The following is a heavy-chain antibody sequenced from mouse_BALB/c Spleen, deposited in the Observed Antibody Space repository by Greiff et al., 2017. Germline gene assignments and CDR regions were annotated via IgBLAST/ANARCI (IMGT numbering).Heavy chain of an antibody. Sequence: VKLQESGPGLVAPSQSLSITCTVSGFSLTSYGVHWVRQPPGKGLEWLGVIWAGGSTNYNSALMSRLSISKDNSKSQVFLKMNSLQTDDTAMYYCARGGTMITAWFAYWGQGTLVTVSA. CDR1: GFSLTSYG. D-gene: IGHD2-4*01. CDR3: ARGGTMITAWFAY. CDR2: IWAGGST. V-gene: IGHV2-9*02. J-gene: IGHJ3*01.